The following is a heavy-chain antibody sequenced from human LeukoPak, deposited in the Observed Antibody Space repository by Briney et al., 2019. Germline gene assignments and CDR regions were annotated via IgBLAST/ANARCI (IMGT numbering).Heavy chain of an antibody. V-gene: IGHV1-2*02. CDR3: ARDSSTVTTPYFDY. J-gene: IGHJ4*02. Sequence: ASVKVSCKTSGFTFTGYYMHWVRQAPGQGLEWMGWINLNSGGTNYAQKFQGRVTMTRDTSINTAYMELSRLRSDDTAVYYCARDSSTVTTPYFDYWGQGTLVTVSS. D-gene: IGHD4-11*01. CDR2: INLNSGGT. CDR1: GFTFTGYY.